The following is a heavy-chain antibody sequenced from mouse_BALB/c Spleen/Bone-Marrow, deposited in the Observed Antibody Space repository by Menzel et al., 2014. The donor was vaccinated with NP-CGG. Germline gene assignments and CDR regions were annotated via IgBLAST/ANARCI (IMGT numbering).Heavy chain of an antibody. D-gene: IGHD2-2*01. CDR3: AREDYGYGAMDY. V-gene: IGHV1-69*01. CDR1: GYTFTDYW. CDR2: IDTSDSYT. Sequence: QVQLQQSGAELVMPGASVKMSCKASGYTFTDYWMHWVKQRPGQGLEWIGAIDTSDSYTSYNQKFKGKATLTVDESSSTAYMQLSSLTSEDSAVYYCAREDYGYGAMDYRGQGTSVTASS. J-gene: IGHJ4*01.